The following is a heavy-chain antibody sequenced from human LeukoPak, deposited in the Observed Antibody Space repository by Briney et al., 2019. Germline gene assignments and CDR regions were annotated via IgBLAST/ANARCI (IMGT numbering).Heavy chain of an antibody. Sequence: GGSLRLSCAASGFTFSSYAMHWVRQAPGKGLEWVAVISYDGSNKYYADSVKGRFTIARDNSKNTPYLQMNSLRAEDTAVYYCARAYYDLWSGYSNYYYYGMDVWGQGTTVTVSS. J-gene: IGHJ6*02. CDR2: ISYDGSNK. D-gene: IGHD3-3*01. CDR3: ARAYYDLWSGYSNYYYYGMDV. V-gene: IGHV3-30-3*01. CDR1: GFTFSSYA.